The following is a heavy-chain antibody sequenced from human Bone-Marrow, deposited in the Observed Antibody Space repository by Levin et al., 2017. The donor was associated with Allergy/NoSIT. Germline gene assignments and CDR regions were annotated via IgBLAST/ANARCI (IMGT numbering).Heavy chain of an antibody. CDR3: ARDPLRWRTTHAGFNL. V-gene: IGHV3-9*01. D-gene: IGHD3-9*01. Sequence: SLKISCAASGFSFENFAMHWVRQVPGKGLAWVSGISWDSASTGYADSLKGRFTISRDNAKNSLYLQMNSLRVEDTALYFCARDPLRWRTTHAGFNLWGQGTMVTVSS. CDR1: GFSFENFA. J-gene: IGHJ3*01. CDR2: ISWDSAST.